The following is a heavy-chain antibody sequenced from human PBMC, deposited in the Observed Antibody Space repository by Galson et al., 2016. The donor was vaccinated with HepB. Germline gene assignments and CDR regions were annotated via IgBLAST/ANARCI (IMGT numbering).Heavy chain of an antibody. V-gene: IGHV1-18*01. J-gene: IGHJ4*02. D-gene: IGHD2-21*01. CDR1: GYTFWDYG. CDR3: ARFPLDIVVVLSTTWPLFFDY. CDR2: ISPYNTNT. Sequence: SVKVSCKASGYTFWDYGISWLRQAPGQGPEWMGWISPYNTNTNYAQKFRGRVSMTSNTSTSTAYMELGSLTSDDAAVYYCARFPLDIVVVLSTTWPLFFDYWGQGTLVTVSS.